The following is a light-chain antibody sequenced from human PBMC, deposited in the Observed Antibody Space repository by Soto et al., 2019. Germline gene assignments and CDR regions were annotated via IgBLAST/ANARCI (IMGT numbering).Light chain of an antibody. V-gene: IGLV2-11*01. CDR3: CSYAGNSLWV. CDR1: SSDVGGYNY. J-gene: IGLJ3*02. CDR2: DVS. Sequence: QSALTQPRSVSGSPGQSGTISFTGTSSDVGGYNYVSWYQQHPGKAPKLVIYDVSKWPSGVPDRFSGSKSGNTASLTISGLQAEDEADYYCCSYAGNSLWVFGGGTKLTVL.